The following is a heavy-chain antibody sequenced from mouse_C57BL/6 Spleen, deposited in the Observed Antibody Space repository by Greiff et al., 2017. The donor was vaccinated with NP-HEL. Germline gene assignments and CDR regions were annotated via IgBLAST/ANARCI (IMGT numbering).Heavy chain of an antibody. CDR3: VRSYDYGYYFDY. J-gene: IGHJ2*01. Sequence: EVKLQESGGGLVQPKGSLKLSCAASGFSFNTYAMNWVRQAPGKGLEWVARIRSKSNNYATYYADSVKDRFTISRDDSESMLYLQMNNLKTEDTAMYYCVRSYDYGYYFDYWGQGTTLTVSS. V-gene: IGHV10-1*01. CDR1: GFSFNTYA. D-gene: IGHD2-4*01. CDR2: IRSKSNNYAT.